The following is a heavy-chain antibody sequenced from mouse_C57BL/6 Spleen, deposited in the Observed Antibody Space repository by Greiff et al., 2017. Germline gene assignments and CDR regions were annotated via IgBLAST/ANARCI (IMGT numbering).Heavy chain of an antibody. D-gene: IGHD2-4*01. CDR2: IYPGDGDT. V-gene: IGHV1-82*01. Sequence: VQLQQSGPELVKPGASVKISCKASGYAFSSSWLNWVKQRPGKGLEWIGRIYPGDGDTNYNGKFKGKATLTADKSSSTAYMQLSSMTSEDSAVYFCAKLDYDKNYFDYWGQGTTLTVSS. CDR1: GYAFSSSW. CDR3: AKLDYDKNYFDY. J-gene: IGHJ2*01.